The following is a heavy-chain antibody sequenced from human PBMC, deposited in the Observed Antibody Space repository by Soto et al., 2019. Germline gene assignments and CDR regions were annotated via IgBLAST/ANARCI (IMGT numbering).Heavy chain of an antibody. CDR1: GYTFTNYG. D-gene: IGHD2-21*02. J-gene: IGHJ4*02. V-gene: IGHV1-18*01. Sequence: QVQLVQSGAEVKRPGTSVKVSCKVSGYTFTNYGINWVRQAPGQGLEWVGWFNPANRNTSYAQKFQDRVSMTTDTSTNTAYMELRGLSSDDTAVYYCARVRFGDPFDFWGQGTLVTVSS. CDR3: ARVRFGDPFDF. CDR2: FNPANRNT.